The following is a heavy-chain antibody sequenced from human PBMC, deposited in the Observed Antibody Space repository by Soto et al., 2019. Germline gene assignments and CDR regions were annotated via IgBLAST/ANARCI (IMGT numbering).Heavy chain of an antibody. D-gene: IGHD6-19*01. CDR2: ITSDERTI. V-gene: IGHV3-48*02. CDR1: GFTFRVYS. CDR3: ARSVEGHFDF. J-gene: IGHJ4*01. Sequence: EVQLVESGGDLVQPGGSLGLSCSASGFTFRVYSMNWVRQAPGKGLEWVSYITSDERTIHYADSVKGRFIISRDNAKNSGYLQMTSLGDEDTAVYYCARSVEGHFDFWGQGILVTVSS.